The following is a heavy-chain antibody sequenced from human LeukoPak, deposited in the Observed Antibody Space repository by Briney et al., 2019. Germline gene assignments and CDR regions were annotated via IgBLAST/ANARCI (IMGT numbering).Heavy chain of an antibody. D-gene: IGHD6-13*01. CDR3: AHRTYSSSGYYYYYYMDG. V-gene: IGHV2-5*01. Sequence: SGPTLVKPTQTLTLTCTFSGFSLSTSGVGVGWIRQPPGKALEWLALIYWNDDKRYSPSLKTRLTITKDTSKNQVVLTMTNMDPVDTATYYGAHRTYSSSGYYYYYYMDGWGKGTTVTVSS. CDR2: IYWNDDK. J-gene: IGHJ6*03. CDR1: GFSLSTSGVG.